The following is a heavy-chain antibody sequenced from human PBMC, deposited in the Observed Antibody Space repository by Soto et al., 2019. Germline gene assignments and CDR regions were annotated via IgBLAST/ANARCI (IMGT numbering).Heavy chain of an antibody. CDR3: AKDIKDCYDSSGYYFDY. V-gene: IGHV3-9*01. CDR1: GFTFDDYA. D-gene: IGHD3-22*01. J-gene: IGHJ4*02. CDR2: ISWNSGSI. Sequence: GGSLRLSCAASGFTFDDYAMHWVRQAPGKGLEWVSGISWNSGSIGYADSVKGRFTISRDNAKNSLYLQMNSLRAEDTALYYCAKDIKDCYDSSGYYFDYWGQGTLVTVSS.